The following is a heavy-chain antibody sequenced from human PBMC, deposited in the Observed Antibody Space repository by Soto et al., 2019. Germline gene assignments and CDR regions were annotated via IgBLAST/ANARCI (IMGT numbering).Heavy chain of an antibody. V-gene: IGHV1-69*02. Sequence: QVQLVKSGAEVKKPGSSVKVSCKAFGGTFSSFTLNWVRQAPGQGPEWMGRIIPLLDIANYAQKFQGRVTITADKSTTTAYMEMSSLTSEDTAVYYCARSYSQGHFGGDCSWGQGTLVTVSS. CDR1: GGTFSSFT. D-gene: IGHD2-21*01. J-gene: IGHJ5*02. CDR2: IIPLLDIA. CDR3: ARSYSQGHFGGDCS.